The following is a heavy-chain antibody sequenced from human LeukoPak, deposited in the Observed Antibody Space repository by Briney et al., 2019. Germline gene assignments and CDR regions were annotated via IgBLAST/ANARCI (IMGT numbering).Heavy chain of an antibody. J-gene: IGHJ6*03. CDR1: GGSISSYY. CDR2: IYTSGST. V-gene: IGHV4-4*07. Sequence: SETLSLTCTVSGGSISSYYWSWIRQPAGKGLEWIGRIYTSGSTNYNPSLKSRVTMSVDTSKNQFSLKLSSVTAADTAVYYCARDGIVVVPAATRPYYYYYMDVWGKGTTVTVSS. CDR3: ARDGIVVVPAATRPYYYYYMDV. D-gene: IGHD2-2*01.